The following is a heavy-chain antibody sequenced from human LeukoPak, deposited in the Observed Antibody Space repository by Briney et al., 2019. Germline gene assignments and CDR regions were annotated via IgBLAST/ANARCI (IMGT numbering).Heavy chain of an antibody. D-gene: IGHD6-19*01. CDR3: ARELSEYSSGWTIYAMDV. V-gene: IGHV1-18*01. CDR2: ISDYNSNT. J-gene: IGHJ6*02. CDR1: GYTFNTSG. Sequence: GASVKVSCKASGYTFNTSGMSWVRQAPGQGLEWMGWISDYNSNTIYAQKLQGRVTMTTDTSTSTAYMELRSLRSDDTAVYFCARELSEYSSGWTIYAMDVWGQGTTVIVSS.